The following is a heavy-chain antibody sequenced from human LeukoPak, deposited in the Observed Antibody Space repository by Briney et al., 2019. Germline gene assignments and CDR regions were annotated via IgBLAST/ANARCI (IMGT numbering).Heavy chain of an antibody. CDR1: GFTFSSYA. CDR3: ARDGPNYYGSGSYRYFDY. J-gene: IGHJ4*02. CDR2: ISSSSSYI. Sequence: PGGSLRLSCAASGFTFSSYAMSWVRQAPGKGLEWVSSISSSSSYIYYADSVKGRFTISRDNAKNSLYLQMNSLRAEDTAVYYCARDGPNYYGSGSYRYFDYWGQGTLVTVSS. V-gene: IGHV3-21*01. D-gene: IGHD3-10*01.